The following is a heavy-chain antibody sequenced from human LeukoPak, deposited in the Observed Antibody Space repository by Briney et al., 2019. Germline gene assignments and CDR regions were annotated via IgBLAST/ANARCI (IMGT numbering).Heavy chain of an antibody. Sequence: GGSLRLSCAASGFTFSSYSMNWVRQAPGKGLEWVSSISSSSSYIYYADSVKGRFTISRDNAKNSLYLQMTGLRAEDTAVYDCAREYPATVTTLADAFDIWGQGTMVTVSS. CDR2: ISSSSSYI. D-gene: IGHD4-17*01. CDR1: GFTFSSYS. V-gene: IGHV3-21*01. CDR3: AREYPATVTTLADAFDI. J-gene: IGHJ3*02.